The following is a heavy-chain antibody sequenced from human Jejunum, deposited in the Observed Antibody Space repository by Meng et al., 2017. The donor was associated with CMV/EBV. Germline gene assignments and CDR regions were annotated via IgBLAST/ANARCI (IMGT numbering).Heavy chain of an antibody. CDR1: FTDHA. CDR3: AKEGYGGAGWAYYHGMDV. CDR2: ITWNGLII. V-gene: IGHV3-9*01. D-gene: IGHD4-23*01. J-gene: IGHJ6*02. Sequence: FTDHAMPWVRQAPGKGLEWVSGITWNGLIIGYADSVKGRFTISRDNSKNTLYLRMDSLRAEDTAVYYCAKEGYGGAGWAYYHGMDVWGQGTTVTVSS.